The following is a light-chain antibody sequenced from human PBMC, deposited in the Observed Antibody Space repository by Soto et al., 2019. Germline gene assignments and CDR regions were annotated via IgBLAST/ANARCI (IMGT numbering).Light chain of an antibody. Sequence: QSALTQPASVSGSPGQSITISCTGTSSDVGGYNYVSWYQQHPGKAPKLMIYEVSNRPSGVSNRFSGSKSDNTASLTISGLQAEDEADYYCSSYTSSSTAVVFGGGTQLTVL. CDR3: SSYTSSSTAVV. CDR2: EVS. J-gene: IGLJ2*01. V-gene: IGLV2-14*01. CDR1: SSDVGGYNY.